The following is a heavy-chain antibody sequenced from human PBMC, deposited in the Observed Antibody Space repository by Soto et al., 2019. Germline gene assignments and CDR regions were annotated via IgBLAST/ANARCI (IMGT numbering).Heavy chain of an antibody. D-gene: IGHD2-8*01. CDR3: ARVSRYCTNGVCYAYYYGMDV. Sequence: GGSLRLSCAASGFTFSSYDMHWVRQATGKGLEWVSAIGTAGDPYYPGSVKGRFTISRENAKNSLYLQMNSLRAGDTAVYYCARVSRYCTNGVCYAYYYGMDVWGQGTTVTVSS. V-gene: IGHV3-13*05. CDR1: GFTFSSYD. CDR2: IGTAGDP. J-gene: IGHJ6*02.